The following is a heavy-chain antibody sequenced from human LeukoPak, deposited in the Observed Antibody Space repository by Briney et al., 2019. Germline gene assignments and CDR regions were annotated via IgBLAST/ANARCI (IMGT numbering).Heavy chain of an antibody. CDR3: ARVAYSSAWYIDY. CDR2: INSDGSSA. CDR1: GFTFSSYW. V-gene: IGHV3-74*01. Sequence: PGVSLRLSCAASGFTFSSYWMHWVRQAPGKGLVWFSRINSDGSSAIYADFVKGRFTISRDNAKNTLYLQMNSLRAGDTALYYCARVAYSSAWYIDYWGQGTLVTASP. D-gene: IGHD6-19*01. J-gene: IGHJ4*02.